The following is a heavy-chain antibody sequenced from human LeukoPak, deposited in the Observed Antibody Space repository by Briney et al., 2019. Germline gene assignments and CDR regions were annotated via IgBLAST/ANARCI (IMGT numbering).Heavy chain of an antibody. CDR1: GYTFTSYD. V-gene: IGHV1-8*03. J-gene: IGHJ6*03. D-gene: IGHD1-14*01. CDR2: MNPNSGNT. CDR3: ARAPVSRDVQSYYYYYMDV. Sequence: GASVKVSCKASGYTFTSYDINWVRQATGQGLEWMGWMNPNSGNTGYAQKFQGRVTITRNTSISTAYMELSSLRSEDTAVYYCARAPVSRDVQSYYYYYMDVWGKGTTVTVSS.